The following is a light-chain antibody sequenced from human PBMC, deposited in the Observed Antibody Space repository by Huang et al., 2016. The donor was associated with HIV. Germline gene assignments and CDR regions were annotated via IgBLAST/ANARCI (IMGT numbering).Light chain of an antibody. CDR3: LQYYSVPQT. J-gene: IGKJ1*01. CDR1: QSLLYSLSKKNY. CDR2: WAT. Sequence: DIVMTQSPDSLAVSPGERATINCKSSQSLLYSLSKKNYLAWFQQKPGRPPKLRIYWATTRESGVPDRFISSESGTDFTLTINNLQAEDVAVYFCLQYYSVPQTFGHGTKVEIK. V-gene: IGKV4-1*01.